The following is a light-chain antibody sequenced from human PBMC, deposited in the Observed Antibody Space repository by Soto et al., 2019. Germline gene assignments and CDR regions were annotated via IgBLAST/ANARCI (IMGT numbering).Light chain of an antibody. CDR1: QSVSSSY. CDR3: HHYGSSPFYT. V-gene: IGKV3-20*01. J-gene: IGKJ2*01. CDR2: GAS. Sequence: EIALTQSPGTLSLSPGERATLSCRASQSVSSSYLAWYQQKPCQDPRLLIYGASSRATGIPDRFSGSGSGTDFTLSISRLEPEDFAVYYCHHYGSSPFYTFGQGTKVEI.